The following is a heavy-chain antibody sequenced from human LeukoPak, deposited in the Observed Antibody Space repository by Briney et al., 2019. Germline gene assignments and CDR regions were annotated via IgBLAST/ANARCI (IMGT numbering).Heavy chain of an antibody. CDR1: GGTFSSYA. D-gene: IGHD1-1*01. CDR2: IIPIFGTA. Sequence: SVKVSCKASGGTFSSYAISWVRQAPGQGLEWMGGIIPIFGTANYAQKFQGRVTITTDESTSTAYMELSSLRSEDTAAYYCASIWNPQAPPLWGQGTLVTVSS. CDR3: ASIWNPQAPPL. V-gene: IGHV1-69*05. J-gene: IGHJ4*02.